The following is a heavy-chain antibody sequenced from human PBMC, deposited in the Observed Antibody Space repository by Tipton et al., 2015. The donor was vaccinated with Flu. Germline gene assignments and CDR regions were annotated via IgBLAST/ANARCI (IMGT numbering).Heavy chain of an antibody. D-gene: IGHD4-11*01. CDR2: VHQAGT. CDR1: GDSIGSPYF. V-gene: IGHV4-38-2*01. CDR3: ARRDFTNYVSDPKNWFDR. Sequence: TLSLTCSVSGDSIGSPYFWGWIRQPPGKGLEWIGNVHQAGTYYNPSLRSRVTISLDTSKNQFYLEMRSVTAADMAVYYCARRDFTNYVSDPKNWFDRWGQGTLVTVSS. J-gene: IGHJ5*02.